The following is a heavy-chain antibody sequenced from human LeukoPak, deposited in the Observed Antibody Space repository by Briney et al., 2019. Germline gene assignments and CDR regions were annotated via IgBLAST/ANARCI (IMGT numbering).Heavy chain of an antibody. CDR2: ISSSSSYI. CDR1: GFTFSSYS. V-gene: IGHV3-21*01. J-gene: IGHJ6*02. Sequence: GRSLSLSCAASGFTFSSYSMNWVRQAPGKGLEWVSSISSSSSYIYYADSVKGRFTISRDNAKNSLYLQMNSLRAEDTAVYYCARDGFVVVPAAIRSTYYYYGMDVWGQGTTVTVSS. CDR3: ARDGFVVVPAAIRSTYYYYGMDV. D-gene: IGHD2-2*01.